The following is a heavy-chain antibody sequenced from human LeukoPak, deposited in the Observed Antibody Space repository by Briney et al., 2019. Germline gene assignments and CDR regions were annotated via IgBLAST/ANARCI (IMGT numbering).Heavy chain of an antibody. V-gene: IGHV3-15*01. CDR1: GFTFSNAW. CDR2: IKSKTDGGKT. D-gene: IGHD6-6*01. CDR3: TTDRPHFDY. Sequence: GGSLRLSCAASGFTFSNAWMNWVRQAPGKGLEWVARIKSKTDGGKTDYAAPVKGRFTISRDDSKNTLYLQMNSLKTEDTAVYYCTTDRPHFDYWGQGTLVTVSS. J-gene: IGHJ4*02.